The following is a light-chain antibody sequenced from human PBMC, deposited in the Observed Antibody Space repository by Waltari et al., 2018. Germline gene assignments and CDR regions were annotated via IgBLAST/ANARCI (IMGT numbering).Light chain of an antibody. J-gene: IGKJ5*01. Sequence: DAAMTQSPLSLPVTLGQPASISCRSSQSLVHSDGNTYLNWFHQRPGQSPMPLIYKVSRRESGVPDRVSGRWSGTDFTLKISRVEAEDVGIYYYMQGTHWPLTFGQGTRLEI. V-gene: IGKV2-30*02. CDR2: KVS. CDR3: MQGTHWPLT. CDR1: QSLVHSDGNTY.